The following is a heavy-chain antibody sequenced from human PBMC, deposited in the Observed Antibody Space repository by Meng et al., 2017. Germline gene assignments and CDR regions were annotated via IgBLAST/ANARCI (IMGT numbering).Heavy chain of an antibody. CDR2: IIPNLGIA. D-gene: IGHD1-14*01. CDR3: AGRYNYVDY. Sequence: AGVKECGSLLKASCKASVCIVSTYTSNWVRQAPGRMREWKERIIPNLGIANYAEKFQGGVTITADKSTSTAYVELSSLRAEDTAMYYWAGRYNYVDYWGQGTLVTVSS. CDR1: VCIVSTYT. J-gene: IGHJ4*02. V-gene: IGHV1-69*02.